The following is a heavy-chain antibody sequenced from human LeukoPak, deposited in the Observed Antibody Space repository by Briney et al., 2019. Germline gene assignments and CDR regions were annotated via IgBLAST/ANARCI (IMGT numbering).Heavy chain of an antibody. D-gene: IGHD3-22*01. V-gene: IGHV4-61*02. CDR1: GGSISSGSYY. J-gene: IGHJ4*02. CDR3: ARGGHYYDSSGYPFNY. CDR2: IYTSGST. Sequence: SETLSLTCTVSGGSISSGSYYWSWIRQPAGTGLEWIGRIYTSGSTNYNPSLKSRVTISVDTSQNQFSLKLSSVTAADTAVYYCARGGHYYDSSGYPFNYWGQGTLVTVSS.